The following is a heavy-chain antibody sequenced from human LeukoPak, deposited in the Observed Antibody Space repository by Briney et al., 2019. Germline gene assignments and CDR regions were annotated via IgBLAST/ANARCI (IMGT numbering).Heavy chain of an antibody. Sequence: GGSLRLSCAASGFTFSSYGMSWVRQAPGKGLEWGSAISGSGGSTYYADSVKGRFTISRDNSKSTLYLQMNSLRAEDRAVYYCAKDGHGQLISHYWGPGTLVPVSS. D-gene: IGHD3-16*01. CDR2: ISGSGGST. V-gene: IGHV3-23*01. CDR1: GFTFSSYG. CDR3: AKDGHGQLISHY. J-gene: IGHJ4*02.